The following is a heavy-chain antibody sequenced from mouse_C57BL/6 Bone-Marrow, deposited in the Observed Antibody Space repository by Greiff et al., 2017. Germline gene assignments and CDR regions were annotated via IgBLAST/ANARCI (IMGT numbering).Heavy chain of an antibody. V-gene: IGHV5-2*01. J-gene: IGHJ2*01. D-gene: IGHD4-1*01. Sequence: EVKLVESGGGLVQPGASLKLSCESNEYEFPSHDMPWVRKTPEKRLELVAAINSDVGSTYYPDTMERRFIISRDNTKKTLYLQMSSLRSEDTALYYCARGNWEGYYFDYWGQGTALTVSS. CDR2: INSDVGST. CDR1: EYEFPSHD. CDR3: ARGNWEGYYFDY.